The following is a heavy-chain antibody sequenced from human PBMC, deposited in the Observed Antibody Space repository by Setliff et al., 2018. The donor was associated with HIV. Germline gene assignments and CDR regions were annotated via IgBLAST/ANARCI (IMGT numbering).Heavy chain of an antibody. V-gene: IGHV1-69*05. CDR1: GYTFTSYG. J-gene: IGHJ4*02. CDR2: IIPMYGVA. Sequence: SVKVSCKASGYTFTSYGISWVRQAPGQGPEWMGGIIPMYGVANYAQKFQGRVTITTDESTSTAYMELSSLRVEDTAVYYCAMGGGHDRRRFIDQWGQGTPVTVSS. CDR3: AMGGGHDRRRFIDQ. D-gene: IGHD5-12*01.